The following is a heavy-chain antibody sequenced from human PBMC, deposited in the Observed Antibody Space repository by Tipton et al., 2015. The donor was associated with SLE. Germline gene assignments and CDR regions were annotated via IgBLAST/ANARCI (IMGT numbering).Heavy chain of an antibody. CDR1: GGSMSGYY. J-gene: IGHJ5*02. V-gene: IGHV4-4*08. Sequence: TLSLTCAVSGGSMSGYYLSWIRQSPGQGLGWICYIHSGGSPNYKPSLNRRVTISSDTSRNQVSLTLTSVTVADTAVYYCARDDTTWGGNNGFDPWGQGILVTVSS. CDR3: ARDDTTWGGNNGFDP. CDR2: IHSGGSP. D-gene: IGHD3-16*01.